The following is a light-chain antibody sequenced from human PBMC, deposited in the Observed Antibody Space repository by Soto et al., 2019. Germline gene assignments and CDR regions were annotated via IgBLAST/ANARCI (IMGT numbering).Light chain of an antibody. J-gene: IGLJ2*01. V-gene: IGLV2-14*01. CDR3: SSYTGSDVVI. Sequence: QSVLTQPASVSGSPGQSITISCTGTSNDIGGYIYVSWYQQPPDKAPKLIIYDVSNRPSGVSNRFSGSKSGNTASLTISGLQAEDEAHYYCSSYTGSDVVIFGGGTQLTVL. CDR2: DVS. CDR1: SNDIGGYIY.